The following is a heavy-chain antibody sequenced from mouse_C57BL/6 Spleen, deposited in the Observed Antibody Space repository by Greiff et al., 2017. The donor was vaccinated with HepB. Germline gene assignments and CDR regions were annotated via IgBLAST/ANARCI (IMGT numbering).Heavy chain of an antibody. D-gene: IGHD2-5*01. CDR1: GYTFTSYW. V-gene: IGHV1-69*01. CDR2: IDPSDSYT. Sequence: QVQLQQPGAELVMPGASVKLSCKASGYTFTSYWMHWVKQRPGQGLEWIGEIDPSDSYTNYNQKFKGKSTLTVDKSSSTAYMQLSSLTSEYSAVYYCARSYYSNPWFAYWGQGTLVTVSA. J-gene: IGHJ3*01. CDR3: ARSYYSNPWFAY.